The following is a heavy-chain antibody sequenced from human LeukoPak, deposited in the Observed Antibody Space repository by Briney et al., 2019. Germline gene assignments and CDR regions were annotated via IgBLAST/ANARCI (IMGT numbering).Heavy chain of an antibody. CDR3: ARDNSGVPAAIYYFDY. J-gene: IGHJ4*02. CDR2: INPSGGST. V-gene: IGHV1-46*01. Sequence: ASVKLSCKASGYTFTSYYMHWVRQAPGQGLEWMGIINPSGGSTSYAQKSQGRVTMTRDTSTSTVYMELSSLRSEDTAVYYCARDNSGVPAAIYYFDYWGQGTLVTVSS. CDR1: GYTFTSYY. D-gene: IGHD2-2*01.